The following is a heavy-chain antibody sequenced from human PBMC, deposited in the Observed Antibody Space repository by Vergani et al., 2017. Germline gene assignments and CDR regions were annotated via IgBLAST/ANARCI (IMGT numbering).Heavy chain of an antibody. V-gene: IGHV4-39*01. CDR3: ARHARYCSGGSCYSGGWFDP. J-gene: IGHJ5*02. CDR2: IYYSGST. Sequence: QLQLQESGPGLVKPSETLSLTCTVSGGSISSSSYYWGWIRQPPGKGLEWIGSIYYSGSTYYNPSLKSRVTISVDTSKNQFSLKLSSVTAADTAVYYCARHARYCSGGSCYSGGWFDPWGQGTLVTVSS. CDR1: GGSISSSSYY. D-gene: IGHD2-15*01.